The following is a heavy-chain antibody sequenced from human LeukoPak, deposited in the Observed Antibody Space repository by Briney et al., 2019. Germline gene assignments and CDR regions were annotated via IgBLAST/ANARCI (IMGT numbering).Heavy chain of an antibody. Sequence: GASVKVSCKASGYTFTSYGISWVRQAPGQGLEWMGGIIPIFGTANYAQKFQGRVTITADESTSTAYMELSSLRSEDTAVYYCARERNNYDILTGYQDNWFDPWGQGTLVTVSS. V-gene: IGHV1-69*13. CDR1: GYTFTSYG. J-gene: IGHJ5*02. CDR2: IIPIFGTA. D-gene: IGHD3-9*01. CDR3: ARERNNYDILTGYQDNWFDP.